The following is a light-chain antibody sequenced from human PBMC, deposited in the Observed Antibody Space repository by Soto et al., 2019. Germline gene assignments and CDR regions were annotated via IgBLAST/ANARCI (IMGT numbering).Light chain of an antibody. J-gene: IGKJ2*01. CDR3: QQYYSDPLH. CDR1: QSVLYSSNNKNY. CDR2: WAS. V-gene: IGKV4-1*01. Sequence: DIAMTQSPDSLAVSLGERATINCKSSQSVLYSSNNKNYLAWYQHKPGQPPKLLISWASTRESGVPDRFSGSGSGTDFTLTISSLQAEDVAVYYCQQYYSDPLHFGQGTKLEIE.